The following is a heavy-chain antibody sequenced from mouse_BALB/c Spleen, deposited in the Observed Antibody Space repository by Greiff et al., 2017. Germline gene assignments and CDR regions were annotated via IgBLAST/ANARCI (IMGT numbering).Heavy chain of an antibody. D-gene: IGHD1-2*01. V-gene: IGHV6-6*02. CDR2: IRLKSNNYAT. J-gene: IGHJ4*01. Sequence: DVKLVESGGGLVQPGGSMKLSCVASGFTFSNYWMNWVRQSPEKGLEWVAEIRLKSNNYATHYAESVKGRFTISRDDSKSSVYLQMNNLRAEDTGIYYCTRSYGMDYWGQGTSVTVSS. CDR3: TRSYGMDY. CDR1: GFTFSNYW.